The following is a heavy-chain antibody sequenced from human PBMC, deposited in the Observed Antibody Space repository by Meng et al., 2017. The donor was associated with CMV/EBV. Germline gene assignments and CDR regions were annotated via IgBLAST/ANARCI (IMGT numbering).Heavy chain of an antibody. CDR2: ISGSGGST. CDR3: AKASDFWSGYYDNWFDP. Sequence: TVSSYAMSWFRQAPGKGLEWLSAISGSGGSTYYADSVKGRFTISRDNSKNTLYLQMNSLRAEDTAVYYCAKASDFWSGYYDNWFDPWGQGTLVTVSS. V-gene: IGHV3-23*01. J-gene: IGHJ5*02. D-gene: IGHD3-3*01. CDR1: TVSSYA.